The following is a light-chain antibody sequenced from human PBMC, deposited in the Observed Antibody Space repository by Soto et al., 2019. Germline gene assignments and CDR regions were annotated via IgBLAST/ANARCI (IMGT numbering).Light chain of an antibody. V-gene: IGLV1-40*01. CDR1: SSNIGAGYD. CDR3: QSYDSSLSGSEV. CDR2: GNS. J-gene: IGLJ2*01. Sequence: QSVLTQPPSVSGAPGQRVTISCSGRSSNIGAGYDVHWYQQLPEKAPKLLIYGNSNRPSGVPDRFSGSKSGTSASLAITGLQAEDEADSYCQSYDSSLSGSEVFGGGTKLTVL.